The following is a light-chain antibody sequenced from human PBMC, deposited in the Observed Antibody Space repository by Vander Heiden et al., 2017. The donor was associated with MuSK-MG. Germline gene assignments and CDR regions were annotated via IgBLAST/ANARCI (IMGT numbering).Light chain of an antibody. J-gene: IGLJ2*01. V-gene: IGLV7-43*01. Sequence: QTVVTQEPSVTVSPGGTVTLTCASNTGAVSSGYYANWFQQKPGQAPRALIHSTTHRHSWIPARFSGSLLGGKAALTLSGVLAEDEADYYCLFYFNFAVVFGGGTKLTVL. CDR1: TGAVSSGYY. CDR3: LFYFNFAVV. CDR2: STT.